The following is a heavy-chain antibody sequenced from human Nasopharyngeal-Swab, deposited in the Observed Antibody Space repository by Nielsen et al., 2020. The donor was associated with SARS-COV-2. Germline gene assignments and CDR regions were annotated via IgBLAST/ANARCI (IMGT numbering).Heavy chain of an antibody. D-gene: IGHD1-14*01. CDR2: MSSNSRAI. J-gene: IGHJ2*01. CDR1: GFSFSSYS. Sequence: GESLKISCEASGFSFSSYSMNWVRQAPGKGLEWLSYMSSNSRAIFYADSVKGRFTISRDNTKNFLYLDMNSLRVEDTAVYYCARFSNKGNRYWFFDLWGRGTLVTVSS. CDR3: ARFSNKGNRYWFFDL. V-gene: IGHV3-48*04.